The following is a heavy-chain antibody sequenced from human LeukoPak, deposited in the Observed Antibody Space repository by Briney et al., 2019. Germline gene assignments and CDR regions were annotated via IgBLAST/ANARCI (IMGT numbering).Heavy chain of an antibody. J-gene: IGHJ4*02. Sequence: PGGSLRLSCAASGFIFNNYALSWVRQAPGKGLEWVSAISGSGVSTYYTDSVKGRFTISRDNSKNTLYLQMNSLRAEDTAVYYCAKVPTMVRGVTYYFDYWGQGTLVTVSS. V-gene: IGHV3-23*01. CDR3: AKVPTMVRGVTYYFDY. D-gene: IGHD3-10*01. CDR2: ISGSGVST. CDR1: GFIFNNYA.